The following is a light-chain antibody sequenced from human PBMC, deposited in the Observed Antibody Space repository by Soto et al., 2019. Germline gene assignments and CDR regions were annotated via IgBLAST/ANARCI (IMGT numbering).Light chain of an antibody. CDR2: LEGSGSY. CDR1: SGHSSYI. CDR3: ETWDSTTYVV. J-gene: IGLJ2*01. Sequence: QLVLTQSSSTSASLGSSVKLTCTLSSGHSSYIIAWHQQQPGKAPRYLMKLEGSGSYNKGSGVPDRFSGSSSGADRYLTISNLQFEDEADYYCETWDSTTYVVFGGGTKLTVL. V-gene: IGLV4-60*02.